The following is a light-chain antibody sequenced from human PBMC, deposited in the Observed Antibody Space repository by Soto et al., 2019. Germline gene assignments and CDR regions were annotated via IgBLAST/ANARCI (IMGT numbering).Light chain of an antibody. CDR1: SSDVGGYNY. CDR2: DVS. Sequence: QSVLTQPASVSGSPGQSITISCTGTSSDVGGYNYVSWYQQHPGKAPKLMIYDVSNRPSGVSNRFSGSKSGNTASLTISGLQAEDEADYYCSSYTSSSTLWVLGGGTKVTVL. V-gene: IGLV2-14*01. J-gene: IGLJ3*02. CDR3: SSYTSSSTLWV.